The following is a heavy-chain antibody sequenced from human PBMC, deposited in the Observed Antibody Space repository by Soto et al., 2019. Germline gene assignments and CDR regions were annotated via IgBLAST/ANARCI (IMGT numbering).Heavy chain of an antibody. CDR3: ARYYYGSGSRGGDRTYYMDV. D-gene: IGHD3-10*01. CDR2: IYYSGST. J-gene: IGHJ6*03. CDR1: GGSISSYY. Sequence: SETLSLTCTVSGGSISSYYWSWIRQPPGKGLEWIGYIYYSGSTNYNPSLKSRVTISVDTSKNQFSLKLSSVTAADTAVYYCARYYYGSGSRGGDRTYYMDVWGKGTTVTVSS. V-gene: IGHV4-59*08.